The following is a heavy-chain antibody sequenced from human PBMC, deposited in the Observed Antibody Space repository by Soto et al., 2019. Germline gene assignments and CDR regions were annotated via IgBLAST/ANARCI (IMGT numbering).Heavy chain of an antibody. CDR2: MDPNSGST. CDR1: GYTFTSYD. V-gene: IGHV1-8*01. D-gene: IGHD3-3*01. CDR3: ARERQFDFWRNGLDV. J-gene: IGHJ6*02. Sequence: QAQLVQSGAEVKKPGASVKVSCKASGYTFTSYDINWVRQAPGQGLEWLGWMDPNSGSTGYAQNFQGRVTMTRKISINAAHMALSSLRSEYTAVYSCARERQFDFWRNGLDVLGQGTPVTVSS.